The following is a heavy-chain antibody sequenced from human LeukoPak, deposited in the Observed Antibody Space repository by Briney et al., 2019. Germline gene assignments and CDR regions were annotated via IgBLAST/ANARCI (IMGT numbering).Heavy chain of an antibody. V-gene: IGHV3-30*04. CDR2: ISYDGSNK. CDR3: ARAQYRRDGMDV. D-gene: IGHD2/OR15-2a*01. Sequence: PGGSLRLSCAASGFTFSSYAMHWVRQAPGKGLEWVAVISYDGSNKYYADSAKGRFTISRDNSKNTLYLQMNSLRAEDTAVYYCARAQYRRDGMDVWGQGTTVTVSS. J-gene: IGHJ6*02. CDR1: GFTFSSYA.